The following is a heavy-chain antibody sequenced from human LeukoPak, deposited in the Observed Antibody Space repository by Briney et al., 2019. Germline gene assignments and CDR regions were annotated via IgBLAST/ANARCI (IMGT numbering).Heavy chain of an antibody. J-gene: IGHJ4*02. D-gene: IGHD6-19*01. CDR2: INTDGSST. Sequence: GGSLRLSCPASGFTFSSYWMHWVRQAPGKGLVWVSRINTDGSSTSYADSMKGRFSISRDNAKNTLYLQMNSLRAEDTAVYYCASGSSGWFESPDYWGQGTLVTVSS. V-gene: IGHV3-74*01. CDR3: ASGSSGWFESPDY. CDR1: GFTFSSYW.